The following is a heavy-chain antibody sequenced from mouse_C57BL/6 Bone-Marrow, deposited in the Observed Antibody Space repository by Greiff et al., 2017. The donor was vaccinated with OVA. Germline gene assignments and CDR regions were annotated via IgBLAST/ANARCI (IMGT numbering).Heavy chain of an antibody. CDR2: ISSGGSYT. J-gene: IGHJ2*01. D-gene: IGHD1-1*02. CDR1: GFTFSSYG. Sequence: DVMLVESGGDLVKPGGSLKLSCAASGFTFSSYGMSWVRQTPDKRLEWVATISSGGSYTYYPDSVKGRFTIARDKAKNTLYLQMSSLKSEDTAMYYCARHGSYLDYWGQGTTLTVSS. V-gene: IGHV5-6*02. CDR3: ARHGSYLDY.